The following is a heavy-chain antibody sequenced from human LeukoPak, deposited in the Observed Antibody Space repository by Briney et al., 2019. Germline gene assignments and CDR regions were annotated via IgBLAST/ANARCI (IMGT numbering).Heavy chain of an antibody. V-gene: IGHV3-33*01. D-gene: IGHD3-16*01. J-gene: IGHJ4*02. Sequence: GGSLRLSCVESGFSFSSFAMHWVRQAPGKGLEWGADIWYNGSNKYYAESVKGRFTISRDNSRNTLYVQMNSLRTEGTDLYYCERSRGRGYPPADWGQGTLVTVSS. CDR2: IWYNGSNK. CDR1: GFSFSSFA. CDR3: ERSRGRGYPPAD.